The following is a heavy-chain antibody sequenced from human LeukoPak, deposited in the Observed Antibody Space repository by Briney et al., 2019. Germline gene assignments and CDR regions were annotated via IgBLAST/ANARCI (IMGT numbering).Heavy chain of an antibody. Sequence: SETLSLTCTVYGGSFGGFYWSWVRQPPGTGLEWIGHINDSGGTNYNPSLKSRVTISVDTSNNNFSLKMNSVTAADTAVYYCARRSAYSSSSGFNLWGQGTLVTVSS. CDR1: GGSFGGFY. CDR3: ARRSAYSSSSGFNL. CDR2: INDSGGT. J-gene: IGHJ4*02. V-gene: IGHV4-34*01. D-gene: IGHD6-6*01.